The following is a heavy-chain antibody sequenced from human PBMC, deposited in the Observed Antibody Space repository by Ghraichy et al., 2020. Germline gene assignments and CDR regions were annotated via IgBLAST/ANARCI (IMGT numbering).Heavy chain of an antibody. CDR3: SGSHRGMDV. D-gene: IGHD3-3*01. V-gene: IGHV4-30-4*02. CDR1: GGSIISGDYY. Sequence: SETLSLTCTVSGGSIISGDYYWSWIRQPPGKGLEWIGYIYYSGNTYYKTSLKSRTTISVDTSKNHFSLKLTSVYFCARERVIWSGSHRGMDVWGQGTTVTVSS. CDR2: IYYSGNT. J-gene: IGHJ6*02.